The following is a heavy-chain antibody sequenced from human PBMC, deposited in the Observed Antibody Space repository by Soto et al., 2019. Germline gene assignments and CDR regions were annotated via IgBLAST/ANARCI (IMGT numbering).Heavy chain of an antibody. CDR2: TYNSGST. CDR1: GGSIRTSY. V-gene: IGHV4-59*01. CDR3: ARDAFDI. J-gene: IGHJ3*02. Sequence: QVQLQESVPGLVKPSETLSLTCTVSGGSIRTSYWSWIRQPPGKGLEWIGYTYNSGSTNYNPSLKSRVTISVDTSKNQFSLHLSSVTAADTAVYYCARDAFDIWGQGTMVTVSS.